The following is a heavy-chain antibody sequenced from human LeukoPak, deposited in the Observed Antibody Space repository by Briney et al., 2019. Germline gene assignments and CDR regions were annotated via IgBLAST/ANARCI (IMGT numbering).Heavy chain of an antibody. CDR2: IYYSGST. CDR3: ARARYYYGSGSYVVWFDP. J-gene: IGHJ5*02. Sequence: PSETLSLTCTVSGGSISSYYWSWIRQPPGKGLEWIGYIYYSGSTNYNPSLKSRVTISVDTSKNQFSLKLSSVTAADTAVYYCARARYYYGSGSYVVWFDPWGQGTLVTVSS. V-gene: IGHV4-59*01. CDR1: GGSISSYY. D-gene: IGHD3-10*01.